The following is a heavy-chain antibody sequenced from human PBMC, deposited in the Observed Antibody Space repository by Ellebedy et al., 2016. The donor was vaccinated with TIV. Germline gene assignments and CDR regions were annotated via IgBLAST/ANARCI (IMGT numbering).Heavy chain of an antibody. CDR2: INWSGSRI. CDR3: AKDIEIYYDNSGSFDH. V-gene: IGHV3-9*01. J-gene: IGHJ4*02. D-gene: IGHD3-22*01. Sequence: PGGSLRLSCAASGFIFDNYAVHWVRQGPGKGLEWVSGINWSGSRIDYADSVKGRFTISRDNAKNSLYLQMDNLRAEDTAFYYCAKDIEIYYDNSGSFDHWGQGTLVTVSS. CDR1: GFIFDNYA.